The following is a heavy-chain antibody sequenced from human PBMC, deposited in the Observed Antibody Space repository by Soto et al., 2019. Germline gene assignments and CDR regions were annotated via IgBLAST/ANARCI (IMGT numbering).Heavy chain of an antibody. D-gene: IGHD3-10*01. J-gene: IGHJ4*02. V-gene: IGHV4-39*01. CDR2: IYYRGST. CDR1: GGSISSSSYY. CDR3: ATPWFGDGDY. Sequence: QLQLQESGPGLVKPSETLSLTCTVSGGSISSSSYYWGWIRQPPGKGLEWIGSIYYRGSTYYNPSLKSRVTISVDTSKNQFSRKLSSVTAADTAVYYCATPWFGDGDYWGQGTLVTVSS.